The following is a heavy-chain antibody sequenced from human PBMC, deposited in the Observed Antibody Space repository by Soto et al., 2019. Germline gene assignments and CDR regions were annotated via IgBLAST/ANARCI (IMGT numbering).Heavy chain of an antibody. Sequence: SETLSLTCTVSGGSISSGGYYWSWIRQHPGKGLEWIGYIYYSGSTCYNPSLKSRVTISVDTSKNQFYLKLSSVTAADTAVYYCARHYDILTGYNWFDPWGQGTLVTVSS. V-gene: IGHV4-31*03. CDR1: GGSISSGGYY. CDR3: ARHYDILTGYNWFDP. D-gene: IGHD3-9*01. J-gene: IGHJ5*02. CDR2: IYYSGST.